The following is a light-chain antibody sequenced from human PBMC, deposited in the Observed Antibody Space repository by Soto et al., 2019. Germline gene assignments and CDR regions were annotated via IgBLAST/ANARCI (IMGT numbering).Light chain of an antibody. CDR2: DAS. CDR3: QQYSSYRT. J-gene: IGKJ4*01. CDR1: QSISTW. Sequence: DIQMTQSPSTLSASVGDRVTITCRASQSISTWLAWYQVKAGKAPKLLIFDASSLKSGVPSRFSGSGSGTEFTLTISGLQPDDFATYYCQQYSSYRTFGGGTKVEIK. V-gene: IGKV1-5*01.